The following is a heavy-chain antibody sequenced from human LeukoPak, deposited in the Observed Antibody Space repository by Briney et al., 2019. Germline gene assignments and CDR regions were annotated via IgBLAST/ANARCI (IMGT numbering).Heavy chain of an antibody. Sequence: GGSLRLSCAASGFNFNNFAISWVRQAPGKGPKWLSAMTGPADTTYYAESVKGRFTISRDYSKSMVYLQMNSLRVEDTAIYYCAKGAEIDHWGQGTLVTVSS. V-gene: IGHV3-23*01. CDR1: GFNFNNFA. CDR2: MTGPADTT. CDR3: AKGAEIDH. J-gene: IGHJ4*02.